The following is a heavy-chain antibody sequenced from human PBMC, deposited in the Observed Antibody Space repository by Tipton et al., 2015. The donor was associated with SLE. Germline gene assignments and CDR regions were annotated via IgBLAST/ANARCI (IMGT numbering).Heavy chain of an antibody. V-gene: IGHV4-34*01. CDR2: INHSGST. D-gene: IGHD4-11*01. J-gene: IGHJ3*02. CDR1: GGSFSGYY. Sequence: TLSLTCAVYGGSFSGYYWSWIRQPPGKGLEWIGEINHSGSTNYNPSLKSRVTISVDTSKNQFSLKLSSVTAADTAVYYCAREKDYSDAFDIWGQGTMVTVSS. CDR3: AREKDYSDAFDI.